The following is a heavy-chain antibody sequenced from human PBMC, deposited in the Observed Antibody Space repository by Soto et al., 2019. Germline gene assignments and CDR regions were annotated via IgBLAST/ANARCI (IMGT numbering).Heavy chain of an antibody. Sequence: SETLSLTCAVYGGSFSGYYWSWIRQPPGKGLEWIGEINHSGSTNYNPSLKSRVTISVDTSKNQFSLKLSSVTAADTAVYYCARARVAVAGRLRFDPWGQGTLVTVSS. CDR1: GGSFSGYY. CDR3: ARARVAVAGRLRFDP. CDR2: INHSGST. J-gene: IGHJ5*02. V-gene: IGHV4-34*01. D-gene: IGHD6-19*01.